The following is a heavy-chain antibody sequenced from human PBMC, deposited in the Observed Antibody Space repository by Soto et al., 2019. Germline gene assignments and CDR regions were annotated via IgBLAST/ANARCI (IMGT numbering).Heavy chain of an antibody. J-gene: IGHJ3*01. Sequence: GGSLRLSCEGSGFNFRNFNMIWVRQAPGKGLEWVSSVSGSSSYIYYADSVKGRFTVSRDNANNLVFLQMNGLRPEDTAMYYCARNLRGHYGPWGQGTMVTVSS. CDR1: GFNFRNFN. CDR2: VSGSSSYI. D-gene: IGHD4-17*01. V-gene: IGHV3-21*06. CDR3: ARNLRGHYGP.